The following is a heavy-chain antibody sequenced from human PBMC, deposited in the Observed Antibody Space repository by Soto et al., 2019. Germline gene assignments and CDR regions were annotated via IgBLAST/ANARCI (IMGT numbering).Heavy chain of an antibody. D-gene: IGHD6-25*01. J-gene: IGHJ4*02. CDR3: ARGTDMAAADY. V-gene: IGHV1-69*01. Sequence: QVQLVQSGAEVKKPGSSVKVSCKASEGTFSSYAISWVRQAPGQGLEWMGGIIPIFGTANYAQKFQGRVTITADESTSAAYREMSSLRGEDRGGYYCARGTDMAAADYWGQGTLVTVSS. CDR2: IIPIFGTA. CDR1: EGTFSSYA.